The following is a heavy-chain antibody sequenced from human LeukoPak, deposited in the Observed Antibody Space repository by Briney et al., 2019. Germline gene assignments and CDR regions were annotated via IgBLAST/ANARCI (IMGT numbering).Heavy chain of an antibody. CDR2: IKQDGSGK. J-gene: IGHJ4*02. CDR1: GFTFGSYW. Sequence: PGGSLRLSCAASGFTFGSYWMSWVRQAPGKGLEWVANIKQDGSGKYYVDSVKGRFTISRDNAKNSLYLQMNSLGAEDTAVYYCARGVAVADAYYFDYWGQGTLVTVSS. V-gene: IGHV3-7*01. D-gene: IGHD6-19*01. CDR3: ARGVAVADAYYFDY.